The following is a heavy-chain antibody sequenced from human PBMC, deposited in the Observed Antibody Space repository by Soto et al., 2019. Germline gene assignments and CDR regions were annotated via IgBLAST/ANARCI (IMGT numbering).Heavy chain of an antibody. V-gene: IGHV2-26*01. CDR1: GVSLSNARLG. CDR3: ALIKDCSRTDCYLESFAP. J-gene: IGHJ5*02. CDR2: IFSNEEK. D-gene: IGHD2-2*01. Sequence: QVTLKESGPVVGKPTETLTLNCTVSGVSLSNARLGLSWIRQPPGKALEGLAHIFSNEEKSYSTSLSNRLTISKDTSTSQVVLTMTNVDPVDSGTYYCALIKDCSRTDCYLESFAPWGQGTLVTVSS.